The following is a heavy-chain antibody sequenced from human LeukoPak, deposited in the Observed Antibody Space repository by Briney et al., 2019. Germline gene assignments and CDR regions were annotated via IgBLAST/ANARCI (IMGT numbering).Heavy chain of an antibody. CDR1: GDSISTSSSY. CDR2: IYYSGST. V-gene: IGHV4-39*07. Sequence: SETLSLTCTVSGDSISTSSSYWGWIRQPPGEGLEWIGNIYYSGSTYYNTSLKSRVTISVDTSKNQFSLKLSSVTAADTAVYYCARDHSGSYHFDYWGQGTLVTVSS. CDR3: ARDHSGSYHFDY. D-gene: IGHD1-26*01. J-gene: IGHJ4*02.